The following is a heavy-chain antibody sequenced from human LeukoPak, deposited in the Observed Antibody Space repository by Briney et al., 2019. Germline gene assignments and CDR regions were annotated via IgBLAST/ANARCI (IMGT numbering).Heavy chain of an antibody. CDR2: INSDGSST. J-gene: IGHJ4*02. CDR3: TTGRSSRVFDY. Sequence: GGSLRLSCAASGFTFSSYWMHWVRQAPGKGLVWVSRINSDGSSTSYADSVKGRFTISRDNAKNTLYLQMSSLRAEDTAVYYCTTGRSSRVFDYWGQGTLVTVSS. CDR1: GFTFSSYW. D-gene: IGHD2-15*01. V-gene: IGHV3-74*01.